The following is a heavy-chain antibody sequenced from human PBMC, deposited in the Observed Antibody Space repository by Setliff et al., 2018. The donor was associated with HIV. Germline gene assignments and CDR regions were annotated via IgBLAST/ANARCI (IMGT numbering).Heavy chain of an antibody. J-gene: IGHJ4*02. CDR3: ASFSPPFDY. Sequence: SETLSLTCTVSGGSISSSTYYWGWIRQPPGKGLEWIGTIYYSGSTYYNPSLKSRVTTSVDTPKNQFSLKLSSVTAADTAVYYCASFSPPFDYWGQGTLVTVSS. CDR2: IYYSGST. CDR1: GGSISSSTYY. V-gene: IGHV4-39*01. D-gene: IGHD3-3*01.